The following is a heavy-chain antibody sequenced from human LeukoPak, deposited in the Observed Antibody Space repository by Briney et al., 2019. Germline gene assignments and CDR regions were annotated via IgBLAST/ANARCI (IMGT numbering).Heavy chain of an antibody. CDR2: IRYDGSNK. CDR1: VFTFSSYG. D-gene: IGHD3-10*01. V-gene: IGHV3-30*02. CDR3: AKSDYYGSGSPPDY. Sequence: GGSLSLSRAAYVFTFSSYGMHWVRQAPGKGLEWVAFIRYDGSNKYYADSVKGRFTISRDNSKNTLYLQMNSLRAEDTAVYYCAKSDYYGSGSPPDYWGQGTLVTVSS. J-gene: IGHJ4*02.